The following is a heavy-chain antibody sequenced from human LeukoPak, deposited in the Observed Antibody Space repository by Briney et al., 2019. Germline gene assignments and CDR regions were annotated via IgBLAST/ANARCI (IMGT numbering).Heavy chain of an antibody. D-gene: IGHD3-3*01. CDR2: IYYSGST. J-gene: IGHJ4*02. CDR3: ARVKIKGGVTIFKEYHYMDV. Sequence: SETPSLTCTVSGGSISSYYWSWIRQPPGKGLEWIGYIYYSGSTKYNPSLKSRVTISVDTSKNQFSLKLSSVTAADTAVYYCARVKIKGGVTIFKEYHYMDVWGQGTLVTVSS. V-gene: IGHV4-59*01. CDR1: GGSISSYY.